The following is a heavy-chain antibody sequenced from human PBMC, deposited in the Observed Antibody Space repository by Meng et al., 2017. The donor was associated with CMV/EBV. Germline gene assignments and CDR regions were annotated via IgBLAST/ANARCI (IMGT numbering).Heavy chain of an antibody. CDR1: GYTFTSYD. CDR3: ARPLTGYYQSGMDV. V-gene: IGHV1-8*01. Sequence: ASVKVSCKASGYTFTSYDINWVRQATGQGLEWMGWMNPNSGNTGYAQKFQGRVTMTRNTSISTAYTELSSLRSEDTAVYYCARPLTGYYQSGMDVWGQGTTVTVSS. J-gene: IGHJ6*02. D-gene: IGHD3-9*01. CDR2: MNPNSGNT.